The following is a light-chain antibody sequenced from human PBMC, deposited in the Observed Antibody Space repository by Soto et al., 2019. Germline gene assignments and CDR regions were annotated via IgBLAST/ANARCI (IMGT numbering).Light chain of an antibody. CDR1: QSVSSN. CDR2: DAS. Sequence: EIVMTQSPATLSVSPGERATLSCRASQSVSSNLAWYQQKPGQAPRLLIYDASNRATGIPARFSGSGSGTDFTLTISCLQSEDFATYYCQQYYSYPWTFGQGTKVDIK. J-gene: IGKJ1*01. V-gene: IGKV3D-15*01. CDR3: QQYYSYPWT.